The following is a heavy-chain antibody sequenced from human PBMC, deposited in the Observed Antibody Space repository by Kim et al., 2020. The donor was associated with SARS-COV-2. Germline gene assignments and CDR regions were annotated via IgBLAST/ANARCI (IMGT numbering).Heavy chain of an antibody. CDR3: ARVSDYDILTGVIDY. CDR1: GYTFTSYA. CDR2: INTNTGNP. V-gene: IGHV7-4-1*02. Sequence: ASVKVSCKASGYTFTSYAMNWVRQAPGQGLEWMGWINTNTGNPTYAQGFTGRFVFSLDTSVSTAYLQISSLKGEDTAVYYCARVSDYDILTGVIDYWGQGTLVTVSS. J-gene: IGHJ4*02. D-gene: IGHD3-9*01.